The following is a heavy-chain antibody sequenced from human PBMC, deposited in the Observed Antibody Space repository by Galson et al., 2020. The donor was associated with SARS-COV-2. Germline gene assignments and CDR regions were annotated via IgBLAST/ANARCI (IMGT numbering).Heavy chain of an antibody. D-gene: IGHD6-13*01. V-gene: IGHV3-48*03. CDR2: ISDSGTTK. CDR1: GFTFTSNE. CDR3: TSPCLAAANVYGAVDL. J-gene: IGHJ2*01. Sequence: GGSLRLSCAASGFTFTSNEMNWVRQAPGKGLEWISYISDSGTTKYYADSVNGRVTISRDNNNKSVYLKMTRMRAEDTAVYYWTSPCLAAANVYGAVDLCGRGTMGTDSS.